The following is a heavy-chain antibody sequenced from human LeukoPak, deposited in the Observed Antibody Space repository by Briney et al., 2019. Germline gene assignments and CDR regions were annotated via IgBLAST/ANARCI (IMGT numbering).Heavy chain of an antibody. J-gene: IGHJ4*02. CDR3: ARAGAVLLWFGELLETPHFDY. D-gene: IGHD3-10*01. CDR2: INSDGSST. CDR1: GFTFSSYW. V-gene: IGHV3-74*01. Sequence: GSLRLSCAASGFTFSSYWMHWVRQAPGKGLVRVSRINSDGSSTSYADSVKGRFTISRDNAKNTLYLQMNSLRAEDTAVYYCARAGAVLLWFGELLETPHFDYWGQGTLVTVSS.